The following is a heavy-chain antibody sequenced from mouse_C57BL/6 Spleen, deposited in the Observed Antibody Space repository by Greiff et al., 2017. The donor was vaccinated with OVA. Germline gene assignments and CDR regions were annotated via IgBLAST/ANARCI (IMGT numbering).Heavy chain of an antibody. CDR2: IHPNSGST. J-gene: IGHJ3*01. V-gene: IGHV1-64*01. D-gene: IGHD3-2*02. CDR3: TDSSGYGSLFAY. Sequence: QVQLQQPGAELVKPGASVKLSCKASGYTFTSYWMHWVKQRPGQGLEWIGMIHPNSGSTNYNEKFKSKATLTVDKSSSTAYMQLSSLTSEDSAVYYCTDSSGYGSLFAYWGQGTLVTVSA. CDR1: GYTFTSYW.